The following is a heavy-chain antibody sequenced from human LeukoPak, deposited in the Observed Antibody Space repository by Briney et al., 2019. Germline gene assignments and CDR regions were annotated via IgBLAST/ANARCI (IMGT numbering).Heavy chain of an antibody. D-gene: IGHD4-17*01. Sequence: PGGSLRLSCEASGFTFSTFAMIWVRQPPGKGLEWVSSIFPSGGEIHYADSVRGRFTISRDNSKNTLYLQMNSLRAEDTAVYYCAKTPTQTTVTRWGQGTLVTVSS. CDR3: AKTPTQTTVTR. V-gene: IGHV3-23*01. CDR2: IFPSGGEI. J-gene: IGHJ4*02. CDR1: GFTFSTFA.